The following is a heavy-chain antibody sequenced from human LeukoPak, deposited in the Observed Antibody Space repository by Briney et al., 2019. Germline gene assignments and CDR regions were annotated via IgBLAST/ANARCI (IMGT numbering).Heavy chain of an antibody. V-gene: IGHV4-59*01. J-gene: IGHJ4*02. CDR1: GGSISSYY. Sequence: PSETLSLTCTVSGGSISSYYWSWIRQPPGEGLEWIGYIYYSGSTNYNPSLKSRVTISVDTSKNQFSLKLSSVTAADTAVYYCARGGAVAPTGRWGQGTLVTVSS. CDR2: IYYSGST. CDR3: ARGGAVAPTGR. D-gene: IGHD6-19*01.